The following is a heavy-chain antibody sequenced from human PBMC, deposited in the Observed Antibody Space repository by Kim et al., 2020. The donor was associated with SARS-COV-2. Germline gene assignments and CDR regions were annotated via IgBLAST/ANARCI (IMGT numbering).Heavy chain of an antibody. D-gene: IGHD3-10*01. CDR2: IYYSGTT. Sequence: SETLSLTCTVSGGSISSSSYYWGWIRQPPGKGLEWVGSIYYSGTTYYNPSLRSRVTISVDTSNNQFSLTLSSMTAADTALYFCASTSALRGVATYYFYID. CDR3: ASTSALRGVATYYFYID. CDR1: GGSISSSSYY. V-gene: IGHV4-39*01. J-gene: IGHJ6*03.